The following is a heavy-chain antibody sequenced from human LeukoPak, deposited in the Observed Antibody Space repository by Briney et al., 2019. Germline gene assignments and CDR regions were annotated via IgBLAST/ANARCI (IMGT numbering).Heavy chain of an antibody. CDR1: GFTFSDYY. D-gene: IGHD6-19*01. CDR2: ISNSGGNQ. V-gene: IGHV3-11*04. J-gene: IGHJ4*02. CDR3: ARDLPQVYSSGWYPYDY. Sequence: GGSLRLSCAAAGFTFSDYYMSWIRQAPGKGLEWMSYISNSGGNQYYADSVKGRFTISRDNAKNSLYLQMNSLRAEDTAVYYCARDLPQVYSSGWYPYDYWGQGTLVTVSS.